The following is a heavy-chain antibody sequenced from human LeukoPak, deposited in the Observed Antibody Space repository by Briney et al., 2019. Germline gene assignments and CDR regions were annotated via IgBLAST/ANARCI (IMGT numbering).Heavy chain of an antibody. V-gene: IGHV1-18*01. CDR3: ARYREYYDILTGSENYFDY. CDR2: ISAYNGNT. D-gene: IGHD3-9*01. Sequence: ASVKVSCKASGYTFTSYGISWVRQAPGQGLEWMGWISAYNGNTNYAQKLQGRVTMTTDTSTSTAYMELRSLRSDDTAVYYCARYREYYDILTGSENYFDYWGQGTLLTVSS. J-gene: IGHJ4*02. CDR1: GYTFTSYG.